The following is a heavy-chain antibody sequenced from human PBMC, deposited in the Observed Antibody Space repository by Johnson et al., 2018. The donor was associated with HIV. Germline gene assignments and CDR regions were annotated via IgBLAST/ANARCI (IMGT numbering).Heavy chain of an antibody. D-gene: IGHD2-21*02. V-gene: IGHV3-21*04. CDR3: GRGEEAYCGGDCYSGAFDI. Sequence: VQLVESGGGVVQPGRSLRLSCVASGFTFSSYGMHWVRQAPGKGLEWVSAISGSGGSTFYADSVKGRFTISRHNAKNSLYLQMNSLRAEDTALYYCGRGEEAYCGGDCYSGAFDIWGHGTMVTVSS. J-gene: IGHJ3*02. CDR1: GFTFSSYG. CDR2: ISGSGGST.